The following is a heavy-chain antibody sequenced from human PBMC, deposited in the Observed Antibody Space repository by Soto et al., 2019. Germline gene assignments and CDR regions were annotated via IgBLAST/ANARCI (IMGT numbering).Heavy chain of an antibody. CDR1: GYTFTSYG. Sequence: GASVKVSCKASGYTFTSYGFSWVRQAPGQGLEWMGWISAYNGNTNYAQKLQGRVTMTTDTSTSTAYMELRSLRSDDTAVYYCAREDIVVVPAIRTTDYYYGMDVWGQGTPVTVSS. CDR2: ISAYNGNT. V-gene: IGHV1-18*04. J-gene: IGHJ6*02. D-gene: IGHD2-21*02. CDR3: AREDIVVVPAIRTTDYYYGMDV.